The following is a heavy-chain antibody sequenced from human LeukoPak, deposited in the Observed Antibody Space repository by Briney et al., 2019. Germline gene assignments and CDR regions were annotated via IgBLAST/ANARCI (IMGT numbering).Heavy chain of an antibody. CDR1: GGSISRGSYF. CDR2: IYTSGST. Sequence: SETLSLTCTVSGGSISRGSYFWNWIRQPAGKGLEWIRRIYTSGSTSYNPSLKSRVTISVDTSKNQFSLKLTSVTAADTAVYYCARSPWPSTWFDPWGQGTLVTVSS. J-gene: IGHJ5*02. V-gene: IGHV4-61*02. CDR3: ARSPWPSTWFDP. D-gene: IGHD5-12*01.